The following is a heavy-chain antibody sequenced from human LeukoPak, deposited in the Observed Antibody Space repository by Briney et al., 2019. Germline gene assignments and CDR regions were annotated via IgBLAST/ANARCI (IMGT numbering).Heavy chain of an antibody. CDR1: GFAFSSYA. Sequence: GSLRLSCAASGFAFSSYAMSWVRQAPGKGLEWVSAISGSGDSTYYADSVKGRFTISRDNSKNTLYLQMNSLRAEDTAVYYCARDLERSSSWFTTLDYWGQGTLVTVSS. V-gene: IGHV3-23*01. CDR2: ISGSGDST. J-gene: IGHJ4*02. CDR3: ARDLERSSSWFTTLDY. D-gene: IGHD6-13*01.